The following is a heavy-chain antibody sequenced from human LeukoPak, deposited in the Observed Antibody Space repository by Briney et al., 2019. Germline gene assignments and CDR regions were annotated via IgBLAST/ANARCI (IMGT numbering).Heavy chain of an antibody. CDR3: ASRDVEAAAGTSSFDP. Sequence: SVKVSCKASGGTFISYPISGVRQAPGQGLEWMGGLIPIFGTANYAQKFQGRVTITTDESTSTAYMELSSLRSEDTAVYYCASRDVEAAAGTSSFDPSGQGTLVTVSS. CDR1: GGTFISYP. D-gene: IGHD6-13*01. CDR2: LIPIFGTA. V-gene: IGHV1-69*05. J-gene: IGHJ5*02.